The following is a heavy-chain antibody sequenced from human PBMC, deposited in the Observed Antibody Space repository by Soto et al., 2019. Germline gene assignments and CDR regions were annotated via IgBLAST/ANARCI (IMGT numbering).Heavy chain of an antibody. V-gene: IGHV3-21*01. CDR1: CFTFSRYS. CDR2: ISSTTNYI. J-gene: IGHJ4*02. CDR3: ARESEDLTSNFDY. Sequence: GGSLRLSCAASCFTFSRYSMNWVRQAPGKRLEWVSSISSTTNYIYYADSMKGRFTVSRDNAKNSVYLDMNSLSAEDTAVYYCARESEDLTSNFDYWGQGTLVTVSS.